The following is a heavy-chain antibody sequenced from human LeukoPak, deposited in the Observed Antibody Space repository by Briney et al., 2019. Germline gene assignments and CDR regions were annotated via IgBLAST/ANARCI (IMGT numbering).Heavy chain of an antibody. V-gene: IGHV1-46*01. Sequence: ASVKVSCKASGYTFTSYYMHWVRQAPGQGLEWMGIINPSGGSTSYAQKFQGRVTMTRDMSTSTVYMELSSLRSEDTAVYYCARDFYYGSGSFYVYYYMDVWGKGTTVTVSS. CDR1: GYTFTSYY. CDR3: ARDFYYGSGSFYVYYYMDV. D-gene: IGHD3-10*01. CDR2: INPSGGST. J-gene: IGHJ6*03.